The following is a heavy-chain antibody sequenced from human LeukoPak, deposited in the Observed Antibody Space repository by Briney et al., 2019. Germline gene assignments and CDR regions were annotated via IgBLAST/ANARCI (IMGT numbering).Heavy chain of an antibody. CDR3: AKDWVYDSSGHNWLDP. D-gene: IGHD3-22*01. Sequence: GGSLRLSCAASGFTFSSYAMSWVRQAPGKGLEWVSAISGSGGSTYYADSVKGQFTISRDNSKNTLYLQMNSLRAEDTAVYYCAKDWVYDSSGHNWLDPWGQGTLVTVSS. J-gene: IGHJ5*02. CDR2: ISGSGGST. CDR1: GFTFSSYA. V-gene: IGHV3-23*01.